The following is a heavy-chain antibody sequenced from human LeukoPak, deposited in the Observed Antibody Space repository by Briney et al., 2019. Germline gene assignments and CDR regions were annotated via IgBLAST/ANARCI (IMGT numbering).Heavy chain of an antibody. CDR1: GFTFSSYS. CDR3: AELGITMIGGV. J-gene: IGHJ6*04. D-gene: IGHD3-10*02. Sequence: GGSLRLSCAGSGFTFSSYSMNWVRQAPGKGLEWVSYISSGKSTIYYADSVKGRFTISRDNAKNSLYLQMNSLRAEDTAVYYCAELGITMIGGVWGKGTTVTISS. V-gene: IGHV3-48*01. CDR2: ISSGKSTI.